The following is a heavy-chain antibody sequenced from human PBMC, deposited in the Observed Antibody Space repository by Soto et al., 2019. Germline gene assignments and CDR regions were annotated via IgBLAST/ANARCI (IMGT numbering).Heavy chain of an antibody. D-gene: IGHD3-10*01. J-gene: IGHJ4*02. Sequence: GASVKVSCKASGYPFSSTGISWVRQAPGQGLEWMGWVGPYNRNTYYAQRLQGRVTMTTDTSTSTAYMELRSLTSDDTAVYFCVRDLDGSGNYYTDYWGQGTLVTVSS. CDR3: VRDLDGSGNYYTDY. V-gene: IGHV1-18*01. CDR1: GYPFSSTG. CDR2: VGPYNRNT.